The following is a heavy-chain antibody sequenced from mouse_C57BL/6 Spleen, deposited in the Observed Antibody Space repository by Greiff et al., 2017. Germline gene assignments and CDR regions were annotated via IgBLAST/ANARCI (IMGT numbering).Heavy chain of an antibody. CDR1: GYTFTDYN. V-gene: IGHV1-18*01. Sequence: EVKLQESGPELVKPGASVKIPCKASGYTFTDYNMDWVKQSHGKSLEWIGDINPTNGGTIYNQKFKGKATLTVDKSSSTAYMELRSLTSEDTAVYYCSRPGDGYFDYWGQGTTLTVSS. CDR3: SRPGDGYFDY. J-gene: IGHJ2*01. CDR2: INPTNGGT. D-gene: IGHD2-3*01.